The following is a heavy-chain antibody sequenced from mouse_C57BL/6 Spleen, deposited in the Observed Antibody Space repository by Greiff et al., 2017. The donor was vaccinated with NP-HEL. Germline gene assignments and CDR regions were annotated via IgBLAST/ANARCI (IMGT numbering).Heavy chain of an antibody. V-gene: IGHV5-17*01. Sequence: EVMLVESGGGLVKPGGSLKLSCAASGFTFSDYGMHWVRQAPEKGLEWVAYISSGSSTIYYADTVKGRFTISRDNAKNTLFLQMTSLRSEDTAMYYCARNQLIGFDYWGQGTTLTVSS. CDR1: GFTFSDYG. CDR2: ISSGSSTI. J-gene: IGHJ2*01. CDR3: ARNQLIGFDY. D-gene: IGHD4-1*02.